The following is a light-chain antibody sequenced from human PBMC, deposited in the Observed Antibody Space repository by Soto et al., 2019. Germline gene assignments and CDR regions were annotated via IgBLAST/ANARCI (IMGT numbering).Light chain of an antibody. CDR1: QSVSSSY. J-gene: IGKJ2*01. Sequence: EIVLMQSPGTLSLSPGERATLSCTASQSVSSSYLAWYQQKRGQAPRLLIYGASSRATGIPDRFSGSGSGTDFTLTISRLEPEDFAVYLCQQYGSAPYTFGQGTKLEIK. CDR2: GAS. CDR3: QQYGSAPYT. V-gene: IGKV3-20*01.